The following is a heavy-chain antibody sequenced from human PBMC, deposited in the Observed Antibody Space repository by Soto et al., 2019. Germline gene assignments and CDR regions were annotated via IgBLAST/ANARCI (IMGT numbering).Heavy chain of an antibody. J-gene: IGHJ4*02. CDR3: TQNYYFDS. CDR1: GFTFSNYA. V-gene: IGHV3-23*01. Sequence: VQLLESGGGLVQPGGSLRLSCAASGFTFSNYAMSWVRQAPGKALEWVSSINIVGGNTNYADPVRGRFTMSRDDSKNTVFLQMNSMRAEDTAIYYCTQNYYFDSWGQGTLVTFSS. CDR2: INIVGGNT.